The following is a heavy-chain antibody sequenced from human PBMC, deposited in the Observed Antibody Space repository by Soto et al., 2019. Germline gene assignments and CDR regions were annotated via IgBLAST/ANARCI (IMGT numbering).Heavy chain of an antibody. CDR1: GYTFTSDD. V-gene: IGHV1-8*01. CDR2: MNPNSGNT. CDR3: ARGRKWPVRGEYYYGMDV. D-gene: IGHD6-19*01. Sequence: ASVKVSCKASGYTFTSDDINWVRQATGQGLEWMGWMNPNSGNTGYAQKFQGRVTMTRNTSISTAYMELSSLRSEDTAVYYCARGRKWPVRGEYYYGMDVSGQGTTLTVSS. J-gene: IGHJ6*02.